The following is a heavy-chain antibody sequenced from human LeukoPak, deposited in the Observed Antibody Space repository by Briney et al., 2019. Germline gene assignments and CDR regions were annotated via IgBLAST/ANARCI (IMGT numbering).Heavy chain of an antibody. V-gene: IGHV4-59*01. Sequence: SETLSLTCTVSGGSISSYYWSWIRQPPGKGLEWIGYIYYSGTTNYNPSLKSRVTISVDTSKNQFSQKLGSVTAADTAVYYCARGVYIAAAQYGYWGQGTLVTVSS. CDR3: ARGVYIAAAQYGY. CDR1: GGSISSYY. D-gene: IGHD6-13*01. CDR2: IYYSGTT. J-gene: IGHJ4*02.